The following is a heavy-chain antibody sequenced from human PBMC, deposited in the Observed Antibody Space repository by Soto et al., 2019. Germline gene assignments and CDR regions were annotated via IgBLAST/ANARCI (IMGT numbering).Heavy chain of an antibody. CDR2: ISSTTNYI. V-gene: IGHV3-21*06. CDR1: GFTFTRYS. CDR3: ARESEDLTSNFDY. J-gene: IGHJ4*02. Sequence: GGSLRLSCAASGFTFTRYSMNWVRQAPGKGLEWVSSISSTTNYIYYGDSMKGRFTISRDNAKNSLYLEMNSLRAEETAVYYSARESEDLTSNFDYWGQGTLVTVSS.